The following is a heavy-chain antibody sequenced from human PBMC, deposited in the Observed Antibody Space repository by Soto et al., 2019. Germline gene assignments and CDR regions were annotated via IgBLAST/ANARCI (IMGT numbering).Heavy chain of an antibody. D-gene: IGHD2-21*01. V-gene: IGHV4-34*01. CDR2: INHSGST. CDR1: GGSFSGYY. Sequence: SETLSLTCAVYGGSFSGYYWSWIRQPPGKGLEWIGEINHSGSTNYNPSLKSRVTISVDTSKNQFSLKLSSVTAADTAVYYCARSYRPPAHWFDPWGQGTLVTV. CDR3: ARSYRPPAHWFDP. J-gene: IGHJ5*02.